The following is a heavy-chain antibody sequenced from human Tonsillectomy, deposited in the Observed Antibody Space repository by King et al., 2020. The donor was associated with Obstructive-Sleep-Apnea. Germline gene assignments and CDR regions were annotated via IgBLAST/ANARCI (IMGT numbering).Heavy chain of an antibody. CDR1: GGTLRTYP. V-gene: IGHV1-69*01. CDR3: ARDAPLYLDY. Sequence: QLVQSGAEVKKPGSSVRVSCKASGGTLRTYPITWVRQAPGQGLEWMGGIIPILGATNYAQKFQGRITITADESTNTTYMELSSLRFEDTAVYYCARDAPLYLDYWGLGTLVTVSS. CDR2: IIPILGAT. J-gene: IGHJ4*02.